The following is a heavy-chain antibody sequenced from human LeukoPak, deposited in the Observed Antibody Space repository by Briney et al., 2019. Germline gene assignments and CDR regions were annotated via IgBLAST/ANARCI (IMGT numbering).Heavy chain of an antibody. CDR1: GFTVSSNY. J-gene: IGHJ3*02. CDR3: ATQAEMATMSAFDI. CDR2: IYSGGST. V-gene: IGHV3-53*01. Sequence: GGSLRLSCAASGFTVSSNYMSWVRQAPGKGLEWVSVIYSGGSTHYADSVKGRFTISRDNSKNTLYLQMNSLRAEDTAVYYCATQAEMATMSAFDIWGQGTMVTVSS. D-gene: IGHD5-24*01.